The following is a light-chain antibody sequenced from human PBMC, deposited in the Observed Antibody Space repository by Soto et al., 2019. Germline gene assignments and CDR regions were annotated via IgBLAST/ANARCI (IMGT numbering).Light chain of an antibody. CDR2: DAS. CDR3: QQRTNFLFT. V-gene: IGKV3-11*01. Sequence: EIVLTQSPATLSLSPVERATLSCGASQSVSSYLAWYQQKPGQTPRLLIYDASKRATGIPARFSGSGSGTDFTLTISSLAPEDSAVYYCQQRTNFLFTFGHGTKVDIK. J-gene: IGKJ3*01. CDR1: QSVSSY.